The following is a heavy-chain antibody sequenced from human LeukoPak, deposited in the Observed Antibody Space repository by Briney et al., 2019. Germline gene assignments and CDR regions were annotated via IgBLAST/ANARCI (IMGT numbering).Heavy chain of an antibody. J-gene: IGHJ4*02. Sequence: PGGSLRLSCAASGFTFSSYAMSWVRQAPGKGLEWVSAISGSGGSTYYADSVKCRFTISRDNSKNTLYLQMNSLRAEDTAVYYCAKDEAIAAAGTGDYWGQGTLVTVSS. CDR1: GFTFSSYA. V-gene: IGHV3-23*01. CDR3: AKDEAIAAAGTGDY. CDR2: ISGSGGST. D-gene: IGHD6-13*01.